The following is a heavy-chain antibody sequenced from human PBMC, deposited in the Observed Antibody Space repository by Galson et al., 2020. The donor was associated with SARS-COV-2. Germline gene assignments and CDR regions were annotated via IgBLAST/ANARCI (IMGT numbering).Heavy chain of an antibody. CDR3: AREVRSSNNDAFDI. Sequence: NSGGSLRLSCAASGFTFSDYYMSWIRQAPGKGLECVSYISSSGNTIYYADSVKGRFTMSRDNAKNSLYLQMNSLRAEDTAVYYCAREVRSSNNDAFDIWGQGTMVTVSS. V-gene: IGHV3-11*04. CDR1: GFTFSDYY. J-gene: IGHJ3*02. CDR2: ISSSGNTI. D-gene: IGHD6-13*01.